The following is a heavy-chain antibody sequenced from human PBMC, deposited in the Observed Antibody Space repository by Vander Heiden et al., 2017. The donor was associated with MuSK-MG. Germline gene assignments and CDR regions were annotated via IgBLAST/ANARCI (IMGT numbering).Heavy chain of an antibody. V-gene: IGHV3-33*01. Sequence: QVQLVESGGGVVQPGRSLRLSCAASVFSFRSYGMHWVRQAPGKGLEWVAAIWYDGSNKYYTDSVKGRFTISRDNSKNMLHLQMNSLRGDDTAVYYCARDLTGSGGAFDIWGQGTMVTVSS. CDR2: IWYDGSNK. D-gene: IGHD3-10*01. J-gene: IGHJ3*02. CDR3: ARDLTGSGGAFDI. CDR1: VFSFRSYG.